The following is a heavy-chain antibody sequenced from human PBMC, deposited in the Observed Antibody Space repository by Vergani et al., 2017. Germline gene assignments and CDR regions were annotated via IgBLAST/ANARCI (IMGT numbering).Heavy chain of an antibody. J-gene: IGHJ4*02. D-gene: IGHD2-15*01. CDR2: IYTSGST. CDR3: ARGILTRPVDY. CDR1: GGSFSGYY. V-gene: IGHV4-59*10. Sequence: QVQLQQWGAGLLKPSETLSLTCAVYGGSFSGYYWSWIRQPAGKGLEWIGRIYTSGSTNYNPSLKSRVTISVDTSKNQFSLKLSSVTAADTAVYYCARGILTRPVDYWGQGTLVTVSS.